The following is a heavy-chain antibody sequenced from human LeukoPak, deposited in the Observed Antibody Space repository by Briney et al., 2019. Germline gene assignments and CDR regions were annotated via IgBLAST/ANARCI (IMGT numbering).Heavy chain of an antibody. J-gene: IGHJ5*02. CDR1: GFTFSRYG. CDR3: AKDLMRDRWFGES. D-gene: IGHD3-10*01. Sequence: GTLRLSCAASGFTFSRYGMTWVRQAPGKGLEWVAFIRYDGNDKYYAESVKGRFTISRDTSRNTLYLQMNSLRLEDTAVYYCAKDLMRDRWFGESWGQGTLVTVSS. CDR2: IRYDGNDK. V-gene: IGHV3-30*02.